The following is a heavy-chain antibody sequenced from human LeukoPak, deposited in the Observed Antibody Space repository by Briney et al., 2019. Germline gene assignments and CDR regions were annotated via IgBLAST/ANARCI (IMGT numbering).Heavy chain of an antibody. V-gene: IGHV3-23*01. Sequence: PRGSPRLSSAASGFTFSSFATGWVCGAPGEGLESVSFICGAGGNTYYAHSVKGRFTICRDNYKNTLYLQMNSLSGDDTAVYYCAKGHRYYG. J-gene: IGHJ6*01. CDR1: GFTFSSFA. CDR2: ICGAGGNT. CDR3: AKGHRYYG.